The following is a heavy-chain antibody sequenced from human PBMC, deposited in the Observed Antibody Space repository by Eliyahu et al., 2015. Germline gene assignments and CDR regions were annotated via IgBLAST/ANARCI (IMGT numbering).Heavy chain of an antibody. CDR3: ARDLGAYKRAFDY. D-gene: IGHD3-16*01. V-gene: IGHV3-53*01. CDR2: MYNGXAT. Sequence: EVQLVESGGGLIQPGGSLRLSCAASGFTVSSNYMSWVRQAPGKGLEWLXVMYNGXATYYADSVKGRFTISRDNSKNTLYLQMNSLRADDTAVYYCARDLGAYKRAFDYWGQGTLVTVSS. CDR1: GFTVSSNY. J-gene: IGHJ4*02.